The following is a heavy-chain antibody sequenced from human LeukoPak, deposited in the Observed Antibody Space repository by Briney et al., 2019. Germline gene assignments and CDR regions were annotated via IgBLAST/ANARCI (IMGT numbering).Heavy chain of an antibody. CDR1: GGSFSGYY. CDR2: INHGGST. CDR3: ARGGTMIRGVIPRDY. V-gene: IGHV4-34*01. Sequence: SETLSLTCAVYGGSFSGYYWNWIRQPPGKGLEWIGEINHGGSTNYNPSLKSRVTISVDTSKNQFSLNLSSVTAADTAVYYGARGGTMIRGVIPRDYWGQGTLVTVSS. J-gene: IGHJ4*02. D-gene: IGHD3-10*01.